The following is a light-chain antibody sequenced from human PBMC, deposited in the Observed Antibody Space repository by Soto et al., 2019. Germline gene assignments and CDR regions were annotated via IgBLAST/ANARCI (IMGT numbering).Light chain of an antibody. Sequence: EIVLTQSPGTLSLSPGERATLSCRASQSVSNNYLAWYQQKPGQAPRLLIYGASNRATGIPDRFSGSGSGTDFTLTISRLETEDFAVYYCQQYQNLWTFGQGTKVDIX. V-gene: IGKV3-20*01. CDR1: QSVSNNY. CDR2: GAS. J-gene: IGKJ1*01. CDR3: QQYQNLWT.